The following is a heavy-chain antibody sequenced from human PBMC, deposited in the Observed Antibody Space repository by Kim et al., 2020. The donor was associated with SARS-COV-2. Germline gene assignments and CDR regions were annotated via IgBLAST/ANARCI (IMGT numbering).Heavy chain of an antibody. J-gene: IGHJ4*02. Sequence: SETLSLTCTVSGGSISSGDYYWSWIRQPPGKGLEWIGYIYYSGSTYYNPSLKSRVTISVDTSKNQFSLKLSSVTAADTAVYYCARVGPMATIYYWGQGTLVTVSS. CDR3: ARVGPMATIYY. CDR1: GGSISSGDYY. CDR2: IYYSGST. D-gene: IGHD5-12*01. V-gene: IGHV4-30-4*01.